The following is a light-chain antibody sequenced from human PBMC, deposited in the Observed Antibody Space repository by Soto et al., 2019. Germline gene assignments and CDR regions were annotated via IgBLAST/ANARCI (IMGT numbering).Light chain of an antibody. Sequence: QSVLTQPPSVSGAPGQRVTISCTGSSSNFGAGYDVHWYQQFPGTAPKLLIYGDNNRPSGVPDRFSGSKSGTSASLAIPGLQAEDESDYYCPSFDNSLPAWVFGGGTQLTVL. CDR3: PSFDNSLPAWV. V-gene: IGLV1-40*01. J-gene: IGLJ3*02. CDR1: SSNFGAGYD. CDR2: GDN.